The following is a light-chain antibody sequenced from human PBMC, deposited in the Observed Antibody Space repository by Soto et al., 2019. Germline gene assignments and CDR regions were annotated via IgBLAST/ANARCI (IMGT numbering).Light chain of an antibody. CDR2: GAS. CDR3: QQYGSSPWT. J-gene: IGKJ1*01. V-gene: IGKV3-20*01. Sequence: EFVLTQSPDTLSLSPGERATLSGTASQSVSSNYVAWYQQKPGQAPRLLIYGASSRATGIPDRFSGSGSGTDFTLTVSRLEPEDFAVYYCQQYGSSPWTVGRGTKVEIK. CDR1: QSVSSNY.